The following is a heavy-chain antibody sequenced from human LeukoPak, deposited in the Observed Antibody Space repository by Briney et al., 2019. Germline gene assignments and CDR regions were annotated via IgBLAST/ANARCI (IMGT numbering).Heavy chain of an antibody. CDR3: CYNETSNWFDP. CDR2: INHSGST. V-gene: IGHV4-34*01. J-gene: IGHJ5*02. CDR1: GGSFSGYY. D-gene: IGHD3-10*01. Sequence: SETLSLTCAVYGGSFSGYYWSWIRQPPGKGLEWIGEINHSGSTNYNPSLKSRVTISVDTSKNQFSLKLSSVTAADIRSSGSCYNETSNWFDPWGQGTLVTVSS.